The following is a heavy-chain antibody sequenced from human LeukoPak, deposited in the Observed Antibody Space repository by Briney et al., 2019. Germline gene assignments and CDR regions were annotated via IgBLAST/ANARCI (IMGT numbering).Heavy chain of an antibody. Sequence: GASVKVSCKASGGTFSSYAISWVRQAPGQGLEWMGGIIPIFGTANYAQKFQGRVTITADESTSTAYMELSSLRSEDTAVYYCARMRNIAARAFDIWGQGTMVTVSS. D-gene: IGHD6-6*01. CDR2: IIPIFGTA. CDR1: GGTFSSYA. CDR3: ARMRNIAARAFDI. J-gene: IGHJ3*02. V-gene: IGHV1-69*13.